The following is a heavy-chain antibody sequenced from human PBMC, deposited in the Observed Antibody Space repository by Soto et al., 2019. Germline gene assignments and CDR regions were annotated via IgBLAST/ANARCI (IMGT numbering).Heavy chain of an antibody. CDR3: ARGRSLYYYDSSGYYDY. Sequence: QVQLVESGGGVVQPGRSLRLSCAASGFTFSSYAMHWVRQAPGKGLEWVAVISYDGSNKYYADSVKGRFTISRDNSKNTLYLHMNSLRAEDTAVYYCARGRSLYYYDSSGYYDYWGQGTLVTVSS. V-gene: IGHV3-30-3*01. CDR2: ISYDGSNK. D-gene: IGHD3-22*01. CDR1: GFTFSSYA. J-gene: IGHJ4*02.